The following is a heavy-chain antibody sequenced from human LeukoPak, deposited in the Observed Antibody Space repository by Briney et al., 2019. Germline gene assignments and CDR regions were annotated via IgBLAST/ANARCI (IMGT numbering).Heavy chain of an antibody. J-gene: IGHJ4*02. V-gene: IGHV3-74*01. CDR3: ARDQPYSGSYYERWPFCDY. D-gene: IGHD1-26*01. CDR2: INSDGSST. CDR1: GFTFSSYW. Sequence: PGGSLRLSCAASGFTFSSYWMHWVRHAPGKGLVWVSRINSDGSSTSYADSVKGRFTISRDNAKNTLYLQMNSLRAEDTAVYYCARDQPYSGSYYERWPFCDYWGQGTLVTVSS.